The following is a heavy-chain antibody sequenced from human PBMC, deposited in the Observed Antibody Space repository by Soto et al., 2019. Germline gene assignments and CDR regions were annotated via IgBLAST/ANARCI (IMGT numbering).Heavy chain of an antibody. CDR3: ARDENGMDV. J-gene: IGHJ6*02. Sequence: TRSLTCAISGDSVSSNSAGWNWIRQSPSRGLEWLGRTYYRSKWYNDYAVSLKSRISINPDTSKNQFSLQLNSVTPEDTAVYYCARDENGMDVWGQGTTVTVSS. V-gene: IGHV6-1*01. CDR1: GDSVSSNSAG. CDR2: TYYRSKWYN.